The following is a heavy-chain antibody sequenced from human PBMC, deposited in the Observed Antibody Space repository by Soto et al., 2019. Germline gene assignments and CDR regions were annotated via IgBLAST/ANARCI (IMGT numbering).Heavy chain of an antibody. Sequence: SETLSLTCTVSGGSISGYYWSWIRQPPGKGLEWIGYIYYSGSTNYNPSLKSRVTISVDTSKNQFSLKLSSVTAADTAVYYCARGGRGSSSWYSPNWFDPWGQGTLITVSS. J-gene: IGHJ5*02. CDR1: GGSISGYY. V-gene: IGHV4-59*01. CDR2: IYYSGST. D-gene: IGHD6-13*01. CDR3: ARGGRGSSSWYSPNWFDP.